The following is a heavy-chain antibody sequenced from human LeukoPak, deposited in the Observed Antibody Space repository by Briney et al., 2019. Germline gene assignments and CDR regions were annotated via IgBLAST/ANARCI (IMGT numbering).Heavy chain of an antibody. CDR3: VKESQYFFDNRSPTYFDH. V-gene: IGHV3-23*01. D-gene: IGHD3-22*01. Sequence: GGSLRLSCAASGFTFSKYAMSWVRQAPGKGLKWISGISGSGGSTDYADSVKGRFTISRDNSNNLLYLLMNSLRAEDTATYYCVKESQYFFDNRSPTYFDHWGRGTLVTVSS. CDR2: ISGSGGST. CDR1: GFTFSKYA. J-gene: IGHJ4*02.